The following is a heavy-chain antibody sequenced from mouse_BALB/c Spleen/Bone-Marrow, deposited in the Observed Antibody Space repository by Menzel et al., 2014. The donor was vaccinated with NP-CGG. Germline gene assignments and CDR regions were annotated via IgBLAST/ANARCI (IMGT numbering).Heavy chain of an antibody. CDR2: IDPANGNT. CDR1: GFNIKDTY. J-gene: IGHJ4*01. D-gene: IGHD4-1*01. Sequence: VQLKESGAELVKPGASVKLSCTASGFNIKDTYMHWVKQRPEQGLEWIGRIDPANGNTKYDPKFQGKATIIADTSSNTAYLQLSSLTSEDTAVYYCARWEYYAMDYWGQGTPVTVSS. V-gene: IGHV14-3*02. CDR3: ARWEYYAMDY.